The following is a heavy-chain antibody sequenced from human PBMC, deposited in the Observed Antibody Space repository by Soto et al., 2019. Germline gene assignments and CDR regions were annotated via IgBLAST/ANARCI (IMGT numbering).Heavy chain of an antibody. D-gene: IGHD6-6*01. CDR2: INPSRGTT. J-gene: IGHJ5*02. CDR1: GYTFITYF. Sequence: ASVKVSCKASGYTFITYFMHWVRQAPGQGLEWMGVINPSRGTTTYAQKFQDRVTMTRDTSASTVYMELSSLRSEDTGMYYCARSYISASYWFDPWGQGTLVTVSS. V-gene: IGHV1-46*03. CDR3: ARSYISASYWFDP.